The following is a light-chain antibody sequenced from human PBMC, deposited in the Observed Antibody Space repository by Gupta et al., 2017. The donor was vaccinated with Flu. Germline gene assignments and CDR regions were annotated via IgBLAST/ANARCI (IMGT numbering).Light chain of an antibody. CDR2: WAS. CDR3: QQYFSTPPIT. J-gene: IGKJ3*01. V-gene: IGKV4-1*01. CDR1: QSVFYSSNNKNY. Sequence: KSSQSVFYSSNNKNYLAGYQQKPGQPPKLLIHWASTRESGVPDRFSGSGSGTDLTLTISSLQAEDVAVYYCQQYFSTPPITFGPGTKVHIK.